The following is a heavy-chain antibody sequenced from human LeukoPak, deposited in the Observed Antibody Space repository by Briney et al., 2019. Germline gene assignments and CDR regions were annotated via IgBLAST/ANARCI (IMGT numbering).Heavy chain of an antibody. CDR1: GYTFTGYY. CDR2: INPNSGGT. CDR3: ARETDLEGSSFFY. V-gene: IGHV1-2*02. J-gene: IGHJ4*02. Sequence: GASVKVSCKASGYTFTGYYMHWVRQAPGQGLEWTGWINPNSGGTNYAQKFQGRVTMTRDTSISTAYMELSRLRSDDTAVYYCARETDLEGSSFFYWGQGTLVTVS. D-gene: IGHD6-13*01.